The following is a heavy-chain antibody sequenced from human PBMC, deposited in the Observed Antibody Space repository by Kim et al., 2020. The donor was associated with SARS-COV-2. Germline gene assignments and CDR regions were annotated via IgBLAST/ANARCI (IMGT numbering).Heavy chain of an antibody. D-gene: IGHD3-16*02. CDR3: ARLSVALDY. V-gene: IGHV4-59*01. CDR2: SGNT. Sequence: SGNTNYNPSLKSRVTISADTSKNQLSLRLTSVTAADTAVYYCARLSVALDYWGQGTLVTVSS. J-gene: IGHJ4*02.